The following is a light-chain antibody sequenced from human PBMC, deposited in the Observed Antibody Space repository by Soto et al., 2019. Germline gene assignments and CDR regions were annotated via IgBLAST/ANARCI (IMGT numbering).Light chain of an antibody. CDR3: QQYNNWPPLT. CDR1: QSVGSA. CDR2: AAS. Sequence: EIVMTQSPATLSVSPGETATLSCRASQSVGSAVAWYQHKPGQAPRLLIVAASIRATGVPGRFSGGGSGTEFTPTISSLQSEDVAVYYCQQYNNWPPLTFGGGTTVEIK. V-gene: IGKV3-15*01. J-gene: IGKJ4*01.